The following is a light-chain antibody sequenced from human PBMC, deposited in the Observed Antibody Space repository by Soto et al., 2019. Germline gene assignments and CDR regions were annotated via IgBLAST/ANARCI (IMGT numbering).Light chain of an antibody. CDR3: AAWDDSLSGV. Sequence: QSVLTQPPSASGTPGQRVTISCSGSSSNIGGNYVYWYQQLPGTAHKLLIYRNNQRPSGVPDRFSGSKSGTSASLAISGLRSADEADYYCAAWDDSLSGVFGGGTKLTVL. V-gene: IGLV1-47*01. CDR1: SSNIGGNY. CDR2: RNN. J-gene: IGLJ3*02.